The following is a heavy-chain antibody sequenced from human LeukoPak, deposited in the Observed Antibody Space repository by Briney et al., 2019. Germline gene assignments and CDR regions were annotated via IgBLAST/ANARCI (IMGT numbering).Heavy chain of an antibody. Sequence: GGSLRLSCAASRFTFNTYWMSWDRQAPGKGLEWVSTISGLGDNTYYADSVKGRFTISRDNSKNTLYLQMNSLSAEDTAVYYCAKARPKIWLAPDYWGQGTLVTVSS. CDR2: ISGLGDNT. D-gene: IGHD6-19*01. CDR1: RFTFNTYW. V-gene: IGHV3-23*01. J-gene: IGHJ4*02. CDR3: AKARPKIWLAPDY.